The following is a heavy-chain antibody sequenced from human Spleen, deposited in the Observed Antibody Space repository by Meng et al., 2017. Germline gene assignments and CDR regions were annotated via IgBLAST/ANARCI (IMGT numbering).Heavy chain of an antibody. J-gene: IGHJ4*02. D-gene: IGHD6-13*01. Sequence: GSLRLSCNVSGGSITSSSYYWGWIRQPPGKGLEWIGSVCYSGSNYYNPSLKSRVTISIDTSKNQFSLMLSSVTAADTAVYYCAQSGGAGARNFDYWGQGTLVTVSS. CDR2: VCYSGSN. CDR1: GGSITSSSYY. CDR3: AQSGGAGARNFDY. V-gene: IGHV4-39*07.